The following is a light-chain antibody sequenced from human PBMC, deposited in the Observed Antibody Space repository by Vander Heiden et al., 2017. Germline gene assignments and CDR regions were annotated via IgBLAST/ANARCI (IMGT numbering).Light chain of an antibody. Sequence: DIQMTQPPSSLSASVGDRVTITCRASQSISSYLNWYQQKPGKAPKLLIYAASSLQSGVPSRFSGSGSGTDFTLTISSLQPEDFATYYCQQSYSTPDTFGQGTKLXIK. CDR2: AAS. V-gene: IGKV1-39*01. CDR3: QQSYSTPDT. CDR1: QSISSY. J-gene: IGKJ2*01.